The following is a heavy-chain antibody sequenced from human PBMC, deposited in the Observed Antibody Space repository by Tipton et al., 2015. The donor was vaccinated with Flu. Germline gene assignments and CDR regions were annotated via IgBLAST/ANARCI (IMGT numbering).Heavy chain of an antibody. CDR1: GDSIKYYY. Sequence: TLSLTCTVPGDSIKYYYWSWIRQSPGKGLEWIGYIYDSGTTNYNPSLKSRVTISVDRSKNQFSLKLSSVTAADTAVYYCARRDYSNYVSVPKNWFDSWGQGILVTVSS. CDR2: IYDSGTT. J-gene: IGHJ5*01. V-gene: IGHV4-59*08. D-gene: IGHD4-11*01. CDR3: ARRDYSNYVSVPKNWFDS.